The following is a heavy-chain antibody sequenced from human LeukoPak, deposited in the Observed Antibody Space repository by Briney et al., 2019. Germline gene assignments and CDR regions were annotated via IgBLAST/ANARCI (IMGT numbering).Heavy chain of an antibody. CDR1: GFTFSNAW. V-gene: IGHV3-15*01. CDR2: IRSKNDGGTI. CDR3: TTDRTMKGY. D-gene: IGHD3-22*01. Sequence: GGSLRLSCAASGFTFSNAWMAWVRQAPGKGLEWVGRIRSKNDGGTIGYAAPVKDRFTISRDDSKNTLYLQMYSLEIEDTAVYFCTTDRTMKGYWGQGTLVTVSS. J-gene: IGHJ4*02.